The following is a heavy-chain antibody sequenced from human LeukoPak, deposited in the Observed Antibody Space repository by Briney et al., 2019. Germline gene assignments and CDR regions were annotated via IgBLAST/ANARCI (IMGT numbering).Heavy chain of an antibody. CDR3: AKDAQRGFDYSNSLEK. Sequence: GGSLTLSCVASHFTFSHFGMHWVRQAPGKGLEWVSVIWNDGSSRYYADSVKGRFTIYRDNSQNTVYLQMNSLRVEGTAVYYCAKDAQRGFDYSNSLEKWGQGTLVIVSS. CDR2: IWNDGSSR. D-gene: IGHD4-11*01. J-gene: IGHJ4*02. CDR1: HFTFSHFG. V-gene: IGHV3-33*03.